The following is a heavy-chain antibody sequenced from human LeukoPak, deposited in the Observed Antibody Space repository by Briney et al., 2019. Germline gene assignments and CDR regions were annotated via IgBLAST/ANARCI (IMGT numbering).Heavy chain of an antibody. D-gene: IGHD3-16*02. CDR3: AKEGPYYDYVWGSYRYNLDY. Sequence: PGGSLRLSCAASGFTFSSYAVSWVRQAPGKGLEWVSAISGSGGSTYYADSVKGRFTISRDNSKNTLYLQMNSLRAEDTAVYYCAKEGPYYDYVWGSYRYNLDYWGQGTLVTVSS. V-gene: IGHV3-23*01. J-gene: IGHJ4*02. CDR1: GFTFSSYA. CDR2: ISGSGGST.